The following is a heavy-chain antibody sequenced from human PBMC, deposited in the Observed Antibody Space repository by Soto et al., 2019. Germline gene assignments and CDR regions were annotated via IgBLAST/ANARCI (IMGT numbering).Heavy chain of an antibody. CDR1: GGSISSYY. CDR3: ARYIVVVPAAKKGTDAFDI. Sequence: SETLSLTCTVSGGSISSYYWSWIRQPPGKGLEWIGYIYYSGSTNYNPSLKSRVTISVDTSKNQFSLKLSSVTAADTAVYYCARYIVVVPAAKKGTDAFDIWGQGTMVTVSS. CDR2: IYYSGST. J-gene: IGHJ3*02. D-gene: IGHD2-2*01. V-gene: IGHV4-59*01.